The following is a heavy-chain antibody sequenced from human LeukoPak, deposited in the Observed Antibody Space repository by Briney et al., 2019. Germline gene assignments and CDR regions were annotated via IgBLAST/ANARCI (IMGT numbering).Heavy chain of an antibody. J-gene: IGHJ4*02. CDR3: AREEDTAMETDY. CDR2: IIPILGIA. V-gene: IGHV1-69*04. CDR1: GGTFSSYA. D-gene: IGHD5-18*01. Sequence: ASVKISRKASGGTFSSYAISWVRQAPGQGLEWMGRIIPILGIANYAQKFQGRVTITADKSTSTAYMELSSLRSEDTAVYYCAREEDTAMETDYWGQGTLVTVSS.